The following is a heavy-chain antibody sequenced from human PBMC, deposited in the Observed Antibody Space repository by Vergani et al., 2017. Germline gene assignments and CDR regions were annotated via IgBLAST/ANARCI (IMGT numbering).Heavy chain of an antibody. D-gene: IGHD5-12*01. CDR1: GFTPSYYG. CDR3: ARDRVDIVATTTYYYYYYGMDV. CDR2: ISYDGTQK. J-gene: IGHJ6*02. V-gene: IGHV3-30*03. Sequence: QVHLVESGGGVVQPGRSLRLSCVVSGFTPSYYGMHWVRQAPGKGLEWVAVISYDGTQKYYADSVKGRFTISRDNSKSTLYLQMNSLRTEDTAVYYCARDRVDIVATTTYYYYYYGMDVWGQGTTVTVSS.